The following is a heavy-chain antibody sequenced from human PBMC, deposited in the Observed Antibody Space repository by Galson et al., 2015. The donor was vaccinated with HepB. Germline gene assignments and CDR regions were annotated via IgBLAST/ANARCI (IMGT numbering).Heavy chain of an antibody. CDR3: ARVAYSNSYYYYMDV. CDR1: GFTFSSYS. D-gene: IGHD4-11*01. Sequence: SLRLSCAASGFTFSSYSMNWVRQAPGKGLEWVSSISSSGSTIYYADSVKGRFTISRDNAKNSLYLQMNSLRAEDTAVYYCARVAYSNSYYYYMDVWGKGTTVTVSS. J-gene: IGHJ6*03. V-gene: IGHV3-21*04. CDR2: ISSSGSTI.